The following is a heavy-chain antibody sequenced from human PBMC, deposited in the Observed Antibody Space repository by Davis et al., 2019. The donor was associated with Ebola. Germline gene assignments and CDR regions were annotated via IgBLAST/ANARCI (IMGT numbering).Heavy chain of an antibody. CDR1: GFTFTNYA. CDR3: TCTIQMAPTDY. Sequence: PGGSLRLSCAASGFTFTNYAMNWVRQAPGKGLEWVGRIKSKTDGGTTDYAAPVKGRFTISRDDSKNTLYLQMNSLKTEDTAVYYCTCTIQMAPTDYWGQGTLVTVSS. D-gene: IGHD5-24*01. J-gene: IGHJ4*02. V-gene: IGHV3-15*01. CDR2: IKSKTDGGTT.